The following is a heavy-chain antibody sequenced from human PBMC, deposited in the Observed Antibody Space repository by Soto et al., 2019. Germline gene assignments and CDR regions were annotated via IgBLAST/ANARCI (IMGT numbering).Heavy chain of an antibody. Sequence: QVQLQESGPGLVKPSQTLSLTCTVSGGSISSGGYYWSWIRQHPGKGLEWIGYIYYSGSTYYNPSLKSRVTISVDTSKNQFSLKLSSVTAADTAVYYCARDDARGYSYGLDCWGQGTLVTVSS. CDR3: ARDDARGYSYGLDC. D-gene: IGHD5-18*01. CDR1: GGSISSGGYY. CDR2: IYYSGST. J-gene: IGHJ4*02. V-gene: IGHV4-31*03.